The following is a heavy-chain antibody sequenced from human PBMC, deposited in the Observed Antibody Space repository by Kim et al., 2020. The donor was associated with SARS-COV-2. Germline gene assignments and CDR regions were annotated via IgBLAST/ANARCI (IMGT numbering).Heavy chain of an antibody. D-gene: IGHD3-10*01. Sequence: ASVKVSCKASGYTFTSYGISWVRQAPGQGLEWMGWISAYNGNTNYAQKLQGRVTMTTDTSTSTAYMELRSLRSDDTAVYYCARDPRATMVRGVIWRDYWGQGTLVTVSS. CDR2: ISAYNGNT. CDR1: GYTFTSYG. J-gene: IGHJ4*02. CDR3: ARDPRATMVRGVIWRDY. V-gene: IGHV1-18*04.